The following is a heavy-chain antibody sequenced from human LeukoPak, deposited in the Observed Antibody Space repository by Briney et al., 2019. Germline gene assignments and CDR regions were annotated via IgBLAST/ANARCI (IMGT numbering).Heavy chain of an antibody. CDR1: GGSISSYY. V-gene: IGHV4-4*09. Sequence: SETLSLTCTVSGGSISSYYWSWIRQPPGKGLEWIGYIYTSGGTNYNPSLKSRVTISVDTSKNQFSLKLSSVTAADTAVYYCARHGEEMATISDYYFDYWGQGTLVTVSS. CDR2: IYTSGGT. D-gene: IGHD5-24*01. J-gene: IGHJ4*02. CDR3: ARHGEEMATISDYYFDY.